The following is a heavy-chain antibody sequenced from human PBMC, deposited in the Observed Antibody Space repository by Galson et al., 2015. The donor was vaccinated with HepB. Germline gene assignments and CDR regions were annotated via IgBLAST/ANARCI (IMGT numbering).Heavy chain of an antibody. CDR3: ARDGYYDNGGMDV. Sequence: SLRLSCAASGFTFSDYSMSWVRPAPGMGLECISYISNSGDVVYYADSLKGRFTISRDNANSTLYLQINSLRAEDTAVYYCARDGYYDNGGMDVWGQGTTVTVSS. CDR2: ISNSGDVV. J-gene: IGHJ6*02. V-gene: IGHV3-11*04. D-gene: IGHD3-22*01. CDR1: GFTFSDYS.